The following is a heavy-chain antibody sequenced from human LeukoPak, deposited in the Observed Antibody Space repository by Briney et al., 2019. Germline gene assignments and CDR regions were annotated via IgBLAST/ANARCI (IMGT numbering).Heavy chain of an antibody. CDR1: GFTVSSNY. J-gene: IGHJ6*02. CDR3: ARVLAENRGVRPRPYYYYGMDV. CDR2: IYSGGST. Sequence: GGSLRLSCAASGFTVSSNYMSWVRQAPGKGLEWVSVIYSGGSTYYADSVKGRFTISRHNSKYTLYLQMNSLRAEDTAVYYCARVLAENRGVRPRPYYYYGMDVWGQGTTVTVSS. D-gene: IGHD1-1*01. V-gene: IGHV3-53*04.